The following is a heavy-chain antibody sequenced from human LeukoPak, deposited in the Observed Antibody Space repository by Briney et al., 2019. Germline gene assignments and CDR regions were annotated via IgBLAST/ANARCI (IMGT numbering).Heavy chain of an antibody. V-gene: IGHV4-34*01. CDR3: ARGDYGSGTYLWGS. CDR2: INHSGST. D-gene: IGHD3-10*01. CDR1: GGSFSGYY. J-gene: IGHJ5*02. Sequence: SETLSLTCAVYGGSFSGYYWSWIRQPPGKGLEWIGEINHSGSTNYNPSLKSRVTISVDTSKNQFSLQLTSVTAADTAVYYCARGDYGSGTYLWGSWGQGILVTVSP.